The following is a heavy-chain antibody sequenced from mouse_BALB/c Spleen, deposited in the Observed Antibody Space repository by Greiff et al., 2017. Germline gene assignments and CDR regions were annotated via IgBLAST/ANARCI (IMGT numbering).Heavy chain of an antibody. V-gene: IGHV5-9-3*01. Sequence: EVKLMESGGGLVKPGGSLKLSCAASGFTFSSYAMSWVRQTPEKRLEWVATISSGGSYTYYPDSVKGRFTISRDNAKNTLYLQMSSLRSEDTAMYYCARHEDYGSRLYYFDYWGQGTTLTVSS. CDR2: ISSGGSYT. CDR3: ARHEDYGSRLYYFDY. D-gene: IGHD1-1*01. CDR1: GFTFSSYA. J-gene: IGHJ2*01.